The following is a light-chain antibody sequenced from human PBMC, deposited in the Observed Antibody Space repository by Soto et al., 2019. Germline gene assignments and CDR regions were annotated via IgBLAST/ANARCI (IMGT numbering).Light chain of an antibody. CDR1: QSVSSY. CDR2: DAS. CDR3: QQRSVWPPIT. J-gene: IGKJ5*01. Sequence: EIVLTQSPATLSLSPGERATLSCRASQSVSSYLAWYQQKPGQAPRLLIYDASNRATGIPARFSGSGSGTAFTLTISSLEPEDFAVYYCQQRSVWPPITFGQGTRLEIK. V-gene: IGKV3-11*01.